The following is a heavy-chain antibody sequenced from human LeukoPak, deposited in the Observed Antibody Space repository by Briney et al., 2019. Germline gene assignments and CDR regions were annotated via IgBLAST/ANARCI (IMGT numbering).Heavy chain of an antibody. CDR2: IVVGSGNT. V-gene: IGHV1-58*02. CDR1: GFTFTSPA. D-gene: IGHD3-9*01. J-gene: IGHJ6*02. Sequence: ASVKVSCKASGFTFTSPAMQWVRQARGQRLEWIGWIVVGSGNTNYAQKFQERVTITRDMSTSTAYMELSSLRSEDTAVYYCAAAHYYDILTGHYYYYGMDVWGQGTTVTVSS. CDR3: AAAHYYDILTGHYYYYGMDV.